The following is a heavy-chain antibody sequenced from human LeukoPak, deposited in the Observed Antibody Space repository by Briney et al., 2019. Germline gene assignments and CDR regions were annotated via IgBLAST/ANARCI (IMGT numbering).Heavy chain of an antibody. Sequence: QPGRSLRLSCAASGFTFSSYAMSWVRQAPGKGLEWVSAISGSGGSTYYADSVKGRFTISRDNSKNTLYLQMNSLRAEDTAVYYCAKESVAAAVPPGPYGMDVWGQGTTVTVSS. J-gene: IGHJ6*02. CDR3: AKESVAAAVPPGPYGMDV. CDR1: GFTFSSYA. V-gene: IGHV3-23*01. CDR2: ISGSGGST. D-gene: IGHD6-13*01.